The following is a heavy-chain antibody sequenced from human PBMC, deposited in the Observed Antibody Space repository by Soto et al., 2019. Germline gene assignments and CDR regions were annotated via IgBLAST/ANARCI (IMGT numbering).Heavy chain of an antibody. CDR3: ANRPTDFWSGYWPSDY. D-gene: IGHD3-3*01. CDR1: GFTFSSYA. CDR2: ISGGGDAS. Sequence: VGSLRLSCTASGFTFSSYAMDWVRQAPGKGLEWRSAISGGGDASHYADSVKGRFTISRDNSKNRLFLQLSRLRAEDAPVHYFANRPTDFWSGYWPSDYWGQGTLVTVSS. V-gene: IGHV3-23*01. J-gene: IGHJ4*02.